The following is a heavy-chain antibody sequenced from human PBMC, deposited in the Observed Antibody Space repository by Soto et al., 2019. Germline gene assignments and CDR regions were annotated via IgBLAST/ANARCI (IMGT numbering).Heavy chain of an antibody. V-gene: IGHV3-33*01. Sequence: GGSLRLSCAASGFTFSSYGMHWVRQAPGKGLEWVAVIWYDGSNKYYADSVKGRFTISRDNSKNTLYLQMNSLRAEDTAVYYCARDLGHTRFDPWGQGTLVTVSS. CDR3: ARDLGHTRFDP. CDR1: GFTFSSYG. J-gene: IGHJ5*02. CDR2: IWYDGSNK.